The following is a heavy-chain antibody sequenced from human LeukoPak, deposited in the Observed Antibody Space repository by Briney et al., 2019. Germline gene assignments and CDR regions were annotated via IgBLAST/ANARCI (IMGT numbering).Heavy chain of an antibody. Sequence: RASVKVSCKASGYTFTDYYIQWVRQAPGQGLEWMGSINPNSGGTNSAQKFQGRVTMTRDTSVSTAYMELSRLRSDDTAVYYCARDHCASSGCYEYYYYGVDVWGQGTTVTVSS. J-gene: IGHJ6*02. CDR1: GYTFTDYY. D-gene: IGHD2-2*01. V-gene: IGHV1-2*02. CDR2: INPNSGGT. CDR3: ARDHCASSGCYEYYYYGVDV.